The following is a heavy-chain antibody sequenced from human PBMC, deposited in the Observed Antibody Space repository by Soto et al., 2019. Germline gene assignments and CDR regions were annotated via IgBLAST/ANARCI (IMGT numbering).Heavy chain of an antibody. CDR3: ARDRYVVVVAATPGWFDP. Sequence: GGSLRLSCAASGFTFSSYWMSWVRQAPGKGLEWVANIKQDGSEKYYVDSVKGRFTISRDNAKNSLYLQMNSLRAEDTAVYYCARDRYVVVVAATPGWFDPWGQGTLVTVFS. CDR2: IKQDGSEK. CDR1: GFTFSSYW. D-gene: IGHD2-15*01. J-gene: IGHJ5*02. V-gene: IGHV3-7*01.